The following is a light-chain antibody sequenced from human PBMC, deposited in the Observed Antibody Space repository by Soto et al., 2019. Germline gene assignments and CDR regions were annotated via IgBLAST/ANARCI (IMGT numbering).Light chain of an antibody. J-gene: IGLJ3*02. V-gene: IGLV1-51*01. CDR3: GTWDSSLTGGV. CDR1: SSNIGKNY. Sequence: QSALTQPPSVSAAPGQRVTISCSGSSSNIGKNYVSWYQQFPGTAPKVLIYDNDKRPSGIPDRFSGSKSGTSATLGITGLQTGDEAEYYCGTWDSSLTGGVFGGGTKLTVL. CDR2: DND.